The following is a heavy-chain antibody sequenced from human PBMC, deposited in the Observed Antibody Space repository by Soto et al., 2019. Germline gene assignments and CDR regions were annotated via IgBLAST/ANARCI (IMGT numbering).Heavy chain of an antibody. CDR2: ISAYNGNT. D-gene: IGHD5-18*01. J-gene: IGHJ6*02. Sequence: QVQLVQSGAEVKKPGASVKVSCKASGYTFTSYGIIWVRQAPGQGLEWMGWISAYNGNTNYAQKLQGRVTMTTDTSTSTAYMELRSLRSDVTAVYYWARVKYSPPYYCYFGMDVWGQGTRVTVSS. V-gene: IGHV1-18*01. CDR3: ARVKYSPPYYCYFGMDV. CDR1: GYTFTSYG.